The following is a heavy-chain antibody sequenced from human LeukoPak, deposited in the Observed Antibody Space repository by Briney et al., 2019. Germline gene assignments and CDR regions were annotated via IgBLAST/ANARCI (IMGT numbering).Heavy chain of an antibody. CDR3: ARDKYTNSWSGSNFDH. J-gene: IGHJ4*02. D-gene: IGHD6-13*01. V-gene: IGHV3-7*01. CDR1: GFTFGSYW. Sequence: PGGSLRLSCVASGFTFGSYWMTWVRQAPGKGLEWVANMKQDGSEKNYVDSVKGRFAISRDNAKNSLYLQMNSLRAEDTAVYYCARDKYTNSWSGSNFDHWGQGTLVTVSS. CDR2: MKQDGSEK.